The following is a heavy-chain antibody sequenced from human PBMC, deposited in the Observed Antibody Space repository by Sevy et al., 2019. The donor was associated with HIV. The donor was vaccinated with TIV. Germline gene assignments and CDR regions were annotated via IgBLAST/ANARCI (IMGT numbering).Heavy chain of an antibody. CDR2: ISAYNDKT. CDR3: ERLFSGYMDV. J-gene: IGHJ6*03. D-gene: IGHD3-10*02. CDR1: GYTFTNFA. Sequence: ASVKVSCKTSGYTFTNFAIRWVRQAPGQGLEWVGWISAYNDKTNYAQKLQARVTMTQDTSSSTAYMELGSLSSDDTATYYCERLFSGYMDVWGKGTTVTVSS. V-gene: IGHV1-18*01.